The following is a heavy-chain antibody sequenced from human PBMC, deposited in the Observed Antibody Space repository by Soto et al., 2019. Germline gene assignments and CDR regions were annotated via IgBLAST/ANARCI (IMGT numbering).Heavy chain of an antibody. CDR3: TRDGPSFWSGYYFDY. V-gene: IGHV3-49*02. J-gene: IGHJ4*02. D-gene: IGHD3-3*01. Sequence: LRLSCKDSGFTFGYYAMSWVRQAPGKGLECVGFIRSKTYGGTTEYAASVKGRFTISRDDSKIIAYLQINSLKTEDTAVYYCTRDGPSFWSGYYFDYWGQGTLVTV. CDR2: IRSKTYGGTT. CDR1: GFTFGYYA.